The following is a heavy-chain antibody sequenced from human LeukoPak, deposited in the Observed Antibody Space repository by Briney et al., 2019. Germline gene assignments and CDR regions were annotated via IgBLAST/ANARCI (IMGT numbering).Heavy chain of an antibody. V-gene: IGHV4-34*01. CDR1: GGSFSGYY. CDR2: INHSGST. Sequence: SETLSLTCAVYGGSFSGYYWSWIRQPPGKGLEWIGEINHSGSTNYNPSLKSRVTISVDTSKNQFSLKLSSVTAADTAVYYCARVAYDSSGYPYYYYYMDVWGKGTTVTVPS. J-gene: IGHJ6*03. D-gene: IGHD3-22*01. CDR3: ARVAYDSSGYPYYYYYMDV.